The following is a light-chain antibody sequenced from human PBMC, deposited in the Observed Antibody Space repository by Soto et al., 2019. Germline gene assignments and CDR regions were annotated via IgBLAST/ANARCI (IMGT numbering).Light chain of an antibody. CDR1: QSVTWY. J-gene: IGKJ1*01. Sequence: EIVLTQSPATLSLSPGERATLSCRASQSVTWYLAWYQQKPGQAPRLLIYDATNRATGIPARFSGSGSGTDFTLTISSLEPEDFAVYYCQQRSNWPPTWTFGQGTKVEIK. CDR2: DAT. CDR3: QQRSNWPPTWT. V-gene: IGKV3-11*01.